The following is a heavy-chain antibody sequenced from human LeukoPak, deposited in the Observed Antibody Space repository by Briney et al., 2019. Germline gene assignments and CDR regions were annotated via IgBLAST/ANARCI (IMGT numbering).Heavy chain of an antibody. CDR1: GGTFSSYA. CDR3: ARVRYSSSWGDFDY. CDR2: IIPIFGTA. J-gene: IGHJ4*02. D-gene: IGHD6-13*01. V-gene: IGHV1-69*13. Sequence: GASVKVSCKASGGTFSSYAISWVRQAPGQGLEWMGGIIPIFGTANYAQKFQGRVTITADESTSTAYVELSSLRSEDTAVYYCARVRYSSSWGDFDYWGQGTLVTVSS.